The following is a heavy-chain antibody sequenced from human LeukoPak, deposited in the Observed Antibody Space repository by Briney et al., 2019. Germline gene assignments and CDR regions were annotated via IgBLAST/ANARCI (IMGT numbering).Heavy chain of an antibody. D-gene: IGHD3-22*01. CDR2: IYYSGST. V-gene: IGHV4-39*01. CDR3: ARHLSPGDSSGYYDY. J-gene: IGHJ4*02. CDR1: GGSISSSSDY. Sequence: PSETLSLTCTVSGGSISSSSDYWGWIRQPPGKGLEWIGSIYYSGSTYYNPSLKSRVTISLDTSKNQFSLKLSSVTAADTAVYYCARHLSPGDSSGYYDYWGQGTLVTVSS.